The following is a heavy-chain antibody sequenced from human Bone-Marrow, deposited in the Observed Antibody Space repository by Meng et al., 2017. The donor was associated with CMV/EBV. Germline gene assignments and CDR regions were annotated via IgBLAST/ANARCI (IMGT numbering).Heavy chain of an antibody. D-gene: IGHD2-8*01. V-gene: IGHV3-23*01. CDR3: AKVHMLGPYDYYYYGMDV. Sequence: GESLKISCAASGFTFGSYAMSWVRQAPGKGLEWVSAISGSGGSTYYADSVKGRFTIFRDNSKNTLYLQRSSLRAEDTAVYYCAKVHMLGPYDYYYYGMDVWGQGTTVTVSS. CDR1: GFTFGSYA. CDR2: ISGSGGST. J-gene: IGHJ6*02.